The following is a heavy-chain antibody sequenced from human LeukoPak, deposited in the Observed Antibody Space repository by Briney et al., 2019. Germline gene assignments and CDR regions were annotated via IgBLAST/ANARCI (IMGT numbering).Heavy chain of an antibody. CDR1: GGSFSGYY. CDR2: INHSGST. Sequence: PSETLSLTCAVYGGSFSGYYWSWIRQPPGKGLEWIGEINHSGSTNYNPSLKSRVTISVDTSNNQFSLKLSSVTAADTAVYYCARVGGQIVVVPAAVKYYYYYMDVWGKGTTVTVSS. D-gene: IGHD2-2*01. J-gene: IGHJ6*03. CDR3: ARVGGQIVVVPAAVKYYYYYMDV. V-gene: IGHV4-34*01.